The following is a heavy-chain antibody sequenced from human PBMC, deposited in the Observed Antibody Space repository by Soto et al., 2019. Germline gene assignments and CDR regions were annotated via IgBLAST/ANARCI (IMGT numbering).Heavy chain of an antibody. CDR3: VRERGEYDSGWYIDR. CDR1: GFSCSSNS. D-gene: IGHD6-19*01. Sequence: SVRRSCVDFGFSCSSNSINWVRQAPGQGLEWVAYISSRSSLILYADSVRGRFVISRDNALNSLYLQMNSPRDEDTAMYYCVRERGEYDSGWYIDRWGQGTPVTVSS. V-gene: IGHV3-21*06. J-gene: IGHJ4*02. CDR2: ISSRSSLI.